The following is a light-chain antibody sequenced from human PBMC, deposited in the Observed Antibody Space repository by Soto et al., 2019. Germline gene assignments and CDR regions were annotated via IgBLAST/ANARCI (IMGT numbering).Light chain of an antibody. J-gene: IGLJ3*02. CDR1: TSNIGSGY. CDR2: RNV. CDR3: ASWDDSLTTWV. Sequence: QAVVTQPPSASGTPGQRVTISCVGDTSNIGSGYVYWYQQLPGMAPKLLITRNVQRPSGVPDRFSASKSGASASLAISGLRSEDEADYYCASWDDSLTTWVFGGGTKLTVL. V-gene: IGLV1-47*01.